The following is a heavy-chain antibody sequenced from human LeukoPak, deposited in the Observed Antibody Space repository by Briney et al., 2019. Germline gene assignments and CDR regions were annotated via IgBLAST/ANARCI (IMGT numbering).Heavy chain of an antibody. D-gene: IGHD3-22*01. J-gene: IGHJ4*02. CDR2: IDHSGST. CDR1: GGSFSGYY. Sequence: PSETLSLPRAVYGGSFSGYYWSWIRQPPGKGLEWIGEIDHSGSTNYNPSLKSRVTISVDTSKNQFSLKLSSVTAADTAVYYCARGYDYYDSRGYGYWGQGTLVTVSS. V-gene: IGHV4-34*01. CDR3: ARGYDYYDSRGYGY.